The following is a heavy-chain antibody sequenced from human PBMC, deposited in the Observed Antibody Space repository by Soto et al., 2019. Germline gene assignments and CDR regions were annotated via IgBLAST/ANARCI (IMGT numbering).Heavy chain of an antibody. CDR2: IVPTLRLT. D-gene: IGHD1-26*01. J-gene: IGHJ5*02. Sequence: QVQLVQSGAEVKKPGSSLKVSCETSGGTSTIYTITWVRQAPGQGLQWMGRIVPTLRLTNYAQDFQGRLTLTADTSTSTAHMGPSSLTSEDTAVYYCATEKYGAGRVGVDTWGQGTLVTVSS. V-gene: IGHV1-69*08. CDR3: ATEKYGAGRVGVDT. CDR1: GGTSTIYT.